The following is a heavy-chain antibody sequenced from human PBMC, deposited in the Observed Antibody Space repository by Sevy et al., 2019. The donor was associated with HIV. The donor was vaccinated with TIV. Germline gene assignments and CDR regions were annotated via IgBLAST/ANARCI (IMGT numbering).Heavy chain of an antibody. CDR3: ARPSGSSGYYDFHH. J-gene: IGHJ1*01. Sequence: GGSLRLSCAASGFTFNSYPMHWVRQAPGKGLEWVAFRSYDGSNTYYADSVKGRFTISRDISRNTLYLRMNSLRPEDTALYYCARPSGSSGYYDFHHWGQGTLVTVSS. D-gene: IGHD3-22*01. CDR2: RSYDGSNT. CDR1: GFTFNSYP. V-gene: IGHV3-30*04.